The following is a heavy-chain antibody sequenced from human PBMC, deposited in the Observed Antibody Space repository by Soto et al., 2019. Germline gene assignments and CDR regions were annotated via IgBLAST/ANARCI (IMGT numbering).Heavy chain of an antibody. Sequence: SETLSLTCTISGGSISSYYWSWIRQLPGTGLEWIGEINHSGSTNYNPSLKSRVTISVDTSKNQFSLKLTSVTAADTAVYYCARDKITGLFDYWGQGTLVTVSS. V-gene: IGHV4-34*01. CDR1: GGSISSYY. CDR2: INHSGST. D-gene: IGHD2-8*02. J-gene: IGHJ4*02. CDR3: ARDKITGLFDY.